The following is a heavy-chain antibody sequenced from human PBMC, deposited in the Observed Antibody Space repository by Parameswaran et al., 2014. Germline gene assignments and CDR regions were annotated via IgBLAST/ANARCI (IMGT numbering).Heavy chain of an antibody. J-gene: IGHJ3*01. CDR2: VDPAGGTP. Sequence: WVRQAPGQGPEWMGIVDPAGGTPTYAQQFQGRVSMTTDTSTRIVSVELSSLTYEDTAVYFCARGRLTAVTKGHGAFDLWGQGTMVTVSS. D-gene: IGHD4-17*01. CDR3: ARGRLTAVTKGHGAFDL. V-gene: IGHV1-46*01.